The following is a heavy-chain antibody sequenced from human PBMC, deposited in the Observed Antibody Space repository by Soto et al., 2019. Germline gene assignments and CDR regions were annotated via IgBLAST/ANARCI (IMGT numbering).Heavy chain of an antibody. D-gene: IGHD5-18*01. CDR3: ASEFVDTAMVTDY. V-gene: IGHV1-69*01. CDR2: IIPIFGTA. CDR1: GGPFSSYS. J-gene: IGHJ4*02. Sequence: GASVEVSRQGSGGPFSSYSISWVRQAPGQGLEWMGGIIPIFGTANYAQKFQGRVTITADESTSTAYMELSSLRSEDTAVYYCASEFVDTAMVTDYWGQGTLVTGSS.